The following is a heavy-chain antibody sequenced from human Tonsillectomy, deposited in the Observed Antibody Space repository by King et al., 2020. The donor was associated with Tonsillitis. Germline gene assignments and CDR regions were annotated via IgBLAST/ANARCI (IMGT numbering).Heavy chain of an antibody. V-gene: IGHV3-15*01. Sequence: VQLVESGGDLVKPGGSLRLSCAASGFTFSNAWMSWVRQAPGKGLEWVGRIKSKADGGTTDYAAPVKGRFTISRDDSKNTLYLQMNSLKTEDTAVYYCTRGVAAAAVSIDYWGQGTLVTVSS. J-gene: IGHJ4*02. CDR1: GFTFSNAW. CDR2: IKSKADGGTT. D-gene: IGHD6-13*01. CDR3: TRGVAAAAVSIDY.